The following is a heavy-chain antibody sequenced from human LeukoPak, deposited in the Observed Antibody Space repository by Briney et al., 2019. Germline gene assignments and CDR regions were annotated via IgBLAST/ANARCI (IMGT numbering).Heavy chain of an antibody. CDR3: AKEGAVTGSMWFDY. V-gene: IGHV3-53*05. CDR2: IYSGGTT. CDR1: GFTVSSNY. J-gene: IGHJ4*02. Sequence: GSLRLSCAASGFTVSSNYMSWVRQAPGKGLEWVSVIYSGGTTYYADSVKGRFTISRDNSKNTLYVQMNSLRAEDTAVYYCAKEGAVTGSMWFDYWGQGTLVTVSS. D-gene: IGHD6-19*01.